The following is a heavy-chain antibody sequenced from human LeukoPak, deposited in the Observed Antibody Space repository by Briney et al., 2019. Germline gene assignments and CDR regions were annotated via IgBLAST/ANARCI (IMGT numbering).Heavy chain of an antibody. V-gene: IGHV3-33*01. CDR1: GFTFSSYG. CDR2: IWYDGSNK. CDR3: ARACLGPTTPYYGMDV. Sequence: PGGSLRLSCAASGFTFSSYGMHWVRQAPGKGLEWVAVIWYDGSNKYYADSVKGRFTISRDNSKNTLYLQMNSLRAEDTAVYYCARACLGPTTPYYGMDVWGQGTTVTVS. J-gene: IGHJ6*02. D-gene: IGHD3-16*01.